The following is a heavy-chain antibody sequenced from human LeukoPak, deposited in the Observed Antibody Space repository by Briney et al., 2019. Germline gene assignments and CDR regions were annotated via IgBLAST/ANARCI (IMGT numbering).Heavy chain of an antibody. Sequence: GGSLRLSCAASGFIFSSYAMSWVRQAPGKGLEWVSAISGSGGSTYYADSVKGRFTISRDNSKNTLYLQMNSLRAEDTAVYYCAKDASRILRYFDWLLDYWGQGTLVTVSS. CDR1: GFIFSSYA. CDR3: AKDASRILRYFDWLLDY. J-gene: IGHJ4*02. CDR2: ISGSGGST. D-gene: IGHD3-9*01. V-gene: IGHV3-23*01.